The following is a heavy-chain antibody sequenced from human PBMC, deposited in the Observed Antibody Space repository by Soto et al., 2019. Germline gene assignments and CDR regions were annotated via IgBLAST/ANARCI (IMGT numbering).Heavy chain of an antibody. V-gene: IGHV1-8*01. CDR3: SGEVNFYGLDV. Sequence: QVQLVKSGAEVKKPGASVKVSCKASGYTFTSYDINWVRQATGQGLEWMGWMNPNRGNTGYAQKFLGRVTMTRNTSISTADRELSSLRAEDTAVYYWSGEVNFYGLDVWGQGTTVTVSS. CDR2: MNPNRGNT. CDR1: GYTFTSYD. J-gene: IGHJ6*02.